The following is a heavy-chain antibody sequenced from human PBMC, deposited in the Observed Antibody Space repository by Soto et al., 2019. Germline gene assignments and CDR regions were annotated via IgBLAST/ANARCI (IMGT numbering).Heavy chain of an antibody. CDR3: ASGGNYYGSERWFDP. Sequence: ASVKVSCKASGYTFTSYGISWVRQAPGQGLEWMGWISAYNGNTNYAQKLQGRVTMTTDTSTSTAYMELRSLRSDDMAVYFCASGGNYYGSERWFDPWGQGTLVTVSS. CDR2: ISAYNGNT. D-gene: IGHD3-10*01. V-gene: IGHV1-18*03. J-gene: IGHJ5*02. CDR1: GYTFTSYG.